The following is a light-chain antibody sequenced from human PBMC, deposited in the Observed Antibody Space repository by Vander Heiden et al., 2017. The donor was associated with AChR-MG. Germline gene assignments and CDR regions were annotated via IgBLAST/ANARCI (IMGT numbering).Light chain of an antibody. Sequence: DIQMPQSPSTLSASVGDRVTITCRASQSISNWLAWYQQTPGRAPKLLIYKASTLGGGVPSRFSASGSGTEFTLSISSLQPDDFATYYRQQYNSYSITFGQGTRLEIK. J-gene: IGKJ5*01. V-gene: IGKV1-5*03. CDR1: QSISNW. CDR3: QQYNSYSIT. CDR2: KAS.